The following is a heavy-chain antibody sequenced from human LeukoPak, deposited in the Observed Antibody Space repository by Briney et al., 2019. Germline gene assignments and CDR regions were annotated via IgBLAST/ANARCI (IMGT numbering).Heavy chain of an antibody. CDR3: ARGRPYYYDSSAHAFDI. V-gene: IGHV3-23*01. CDR2: ISTDAGET. Sequence: GGSLRLSCAASGFTFSNSGMSWVRQAPGKGLEWVSAISTDAGETHYADSVKGRFTISRDNSKNTLYLQMNSLRAEDTAVYYCARGRPYYYDSSAHAFDIWGQGTMVTVSS. J-gene: IGHJ3*02. CDR1: GFTFSNSG. D-gene: IGHD3-22*01.